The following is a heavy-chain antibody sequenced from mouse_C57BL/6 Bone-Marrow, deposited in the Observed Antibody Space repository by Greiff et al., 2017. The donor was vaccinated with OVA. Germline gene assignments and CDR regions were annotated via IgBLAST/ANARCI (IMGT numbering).Heavy chain of an antibody. D-gene: IGHD1-1*01. V-gene: IGHV5-12*01. CDR2: ISTGGGST. Sequence: EVHLVESGGGLVQPGGSLKLSCAASGFTFSDYYMYWVRQTPEKRLEWVAYISTGGGSTYYADTVKGRFTISRDNAKNTLYLQMSRLMSGDTAMYYCARGGFFTTVVSKAMDYWGQGTSVTVSS. J-gene: IGHJ4*01. CDR3: ARGGFFTTVVSKAMDY. CDR1: GFTFSDYY.